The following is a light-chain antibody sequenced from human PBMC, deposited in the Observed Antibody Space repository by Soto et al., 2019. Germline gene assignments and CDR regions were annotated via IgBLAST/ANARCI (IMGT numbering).Light chain of an antibody. V-gene: IGKV1-5*01. Sequence: DIQMTQSPSTLSSSVGDTVTITCRASQSVSGWLAWYQQKPGEAPKLLIYDASALPRGVPSRFRGSGSGTDFTLTISSLQPEDFETYYCQHLNGYPITFGQGTRLEIK. CDR3: QHLNGYPIT. CDR1: QSVSGW. CDR2: DAS. J-gene: IGKJ5*01.